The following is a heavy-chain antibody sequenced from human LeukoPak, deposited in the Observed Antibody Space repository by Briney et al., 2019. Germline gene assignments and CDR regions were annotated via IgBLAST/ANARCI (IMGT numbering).Heavy chain of an antibody. Sequence: ASVKVSCKASGYTFTSYGISWVRQAPGQGLEWMGWISAYNGNTNYAQKLQGRVTMTTDTSTSTAYMELRSLRSDDTAVYYCARDNVIPYSGSYLRREFDYWGQGTLVTVSS. J-gene: IGHJ4*02. CDR2: ISAYNGNT. D-gene: IGHD1-26*01. CDR1: GYTFTSYG. V-gene: IGHV1-18*01. CDR3: ARDNVIPYSGSYLRREFDY.